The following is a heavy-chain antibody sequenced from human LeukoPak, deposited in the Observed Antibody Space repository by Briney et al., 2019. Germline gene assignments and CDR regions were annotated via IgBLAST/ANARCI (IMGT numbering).Heavy chain of an antibody. CDR2: VHASGNT. J-gene: IGHJ4*02. Sequence: SETLYLTCTVSSDSFSSYYWSWLRQPAGKGLEWIGRVHASGNTNYNPSLESRVTMSVDTSKNQFSLNLNFVTAADTAVYYCGGSQDGYIDYWGQGVLVTVSS. CDR3: GGSQDGYIDY. D-gene: IGHD5-24*01. V-gene: IGHV4-4*07. CDR1: SDSFSSYY.